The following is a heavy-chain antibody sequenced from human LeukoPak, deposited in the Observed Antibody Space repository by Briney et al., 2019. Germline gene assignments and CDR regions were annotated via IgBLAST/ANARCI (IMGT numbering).Heavy chain of an antibody. Sequence: SVKVSCKASGGTFSSYTISWVRQAPGQGLEWMGRIIPILGIANYAQKSQGRVTITADKSTSTAYMELSSLRSEDTAVYYCASWDHYSNYEAVDVWGKGTTVTVSS. D-gene: IGHD4-11*01. V-gene: IGHV1-69*02. J-gene: IGHJ6*04. CDR1: GGTFSSYT. CDR2: IIPILGIA. CDR3: ASWDHYSNYEAVDV.